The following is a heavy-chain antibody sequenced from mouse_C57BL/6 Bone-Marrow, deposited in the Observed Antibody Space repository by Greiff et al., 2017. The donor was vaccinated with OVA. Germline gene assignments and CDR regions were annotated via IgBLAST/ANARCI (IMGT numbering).Heavy chain of an antibody. CDR3: AREEESYYGNYDWYFDV. D-gene: IGHD2-1*01. V-gene: IGHV1-54*01. Sequence: VQLQQSGAELVRPGTSVKVSCKASGYAFTNYLIEWVKQRPGQGLEWIGVINPGSGGTNYNEKFKGKATLTADKSSSTAYMQLSSLTSEDSAVYVCAREEESYYGNYDWYFDVWGTGTTVTVSS. CDR1: GYAFTNYL. CDR2: INPGSGGT. J-gene: IGHJ1*03.